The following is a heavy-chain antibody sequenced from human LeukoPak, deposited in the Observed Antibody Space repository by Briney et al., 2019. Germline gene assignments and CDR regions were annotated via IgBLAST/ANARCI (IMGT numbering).Heavy chain of an antibody. D-gene: IGHD3-3*01. CDR1: GFTFSNAW. V-gene: IGHV3-15*01. J-gene: IGHJ4*02. CDR2: IKSKTDGGTT. Sequence: TGGSLRLSCAASGFTFSNAWMSWVRQAPGKGLEWVGRIKSKTDGGTTDYAAPVKGRFTISRDDSKNTLYLQMNSLKTEDTAVYYCTTRVDTIFGGNDGGDYWGQGTLVTVSS. CDR3: TTRVDTIFGGNDGGDY.